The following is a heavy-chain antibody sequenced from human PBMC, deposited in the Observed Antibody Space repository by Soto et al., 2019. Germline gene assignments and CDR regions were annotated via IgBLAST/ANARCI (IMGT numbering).Heavy chain of an antibody. CDR1: GFSLSPSGVG. J-gene: IGHJ4*02. V-gene: IGHV2-5*02. CDR2: IYWDDSK. CDR3: ARRKYFDY. Sequence: QIPLRESGPPLVNPTQPLALTCTFPGFSLSPSGVGVGWIRQPPGKALEWLGIIYWDDSKYYSPSLKSRLSITKDTSKNQVVLTLTNMDPVDTATYYCARRKYFDYWGPGTLVTVSS.